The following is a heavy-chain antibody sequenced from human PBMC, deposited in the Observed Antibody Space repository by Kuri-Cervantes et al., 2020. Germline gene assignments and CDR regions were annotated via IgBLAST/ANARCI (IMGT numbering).Heavy chain of an antibody. CDR2: INPSGGST. D-gene: IGHD4-17*01. CDR3: ARDHYGDYEWYFDL. J-gene: IGHJ2*01. CDR1: GYTFTSYY. V-gene: IGHV1-46*01. Sequence: ASVKVSCKASGYTFTSYYMHWVRQAPGQGLEWMGIINPSGGSTNYAQKFQGRVTITADKSTSTAYMELSSLRSEDTAVYYCARDHYGDYEWYFDLWGRGTLVTVSS.